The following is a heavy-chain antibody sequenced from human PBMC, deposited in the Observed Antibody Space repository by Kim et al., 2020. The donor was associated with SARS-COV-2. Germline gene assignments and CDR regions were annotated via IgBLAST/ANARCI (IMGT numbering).Heavy chain of an antibody. D-gene: IGHD3-10*01. V-gene: IGHV1-18*01. Sequence: ASVKVSCKASGYTFTNYGISWVRQAPGQGLEWMGWISAYNGYTNYAQNLQGRVTMTRDTSPTTVYMELGSLRSADPPVYFFASGSVVRGVIGLLSLYY. CDR1: GYTFTNYG. CDR3: ASGSVVRGVIGLLSLYY. J-gene: IGHJ6*01. CDR2: ISAYNGYT.